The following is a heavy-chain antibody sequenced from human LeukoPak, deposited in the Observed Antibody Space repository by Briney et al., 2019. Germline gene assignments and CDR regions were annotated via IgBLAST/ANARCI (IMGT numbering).Heavy chain of an antibody. J-gene: IGHJ5*02. V-gene: IGHV4-4*02. CDR2: IYHSGST. CDR3: ARDRGAEYCSSTSCYRDNWFDP. D-gene: IGHD2-2*02. Sequence: SGTLSLTCAVSGGSISSSNWWSWVRQPPGKGLEWIGEIYHSGSTNYNPSLKSRVTISVDRSKNQFSLKLSSVTAADTAVYYCARDRGAEYCSSTSCYRDNWFDPWGQGTLVTVSS. CDR1: GGSISSSNW.